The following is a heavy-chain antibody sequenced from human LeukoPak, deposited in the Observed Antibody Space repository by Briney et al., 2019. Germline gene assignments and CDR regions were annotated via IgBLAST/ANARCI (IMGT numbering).Heavy chain of an antibody. D-gene: IGHD3-22*01. CDR1: GYSISSGYY. Sequence: SETLSLTCTVSGYSISSGYYWGWIRQPPGKGLEWTGSIYHSGSTYYNPSLKSRVTISVDASKNQFSLKLSSVTAADTAVYYCARDEWRYYYDSSGYYQTFDYWGQGTLVTVSS. CDR2: IYHSGST. V-gene: IGHV4-38-2*02. CDR3: ARDEWRYYYDSSGYYQTFDY. J-gene: IGHJ4*02.